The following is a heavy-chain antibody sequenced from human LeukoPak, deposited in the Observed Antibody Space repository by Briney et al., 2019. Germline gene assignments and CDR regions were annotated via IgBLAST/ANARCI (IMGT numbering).Heavy chain of an antibody. CDR2: INHSGST. CDR1: GGSFSGYY. V-gene: IGHV4-34*01. D-gene: IGHD3-9*01. CDR3: ARGGTELRYSDWAQYYFDY. Sequence: SETLSLTCAVYGGSFSGYYWSWIRQPPGKGLEWIGEINHSGSTNYNPSLKSRVTISVDTSKNQFSLKLSSVTAADTAVYYCARGGTELRYSDWAQYYFDYWGQGTLVTVSS. J-gene: IGHJ4*02.